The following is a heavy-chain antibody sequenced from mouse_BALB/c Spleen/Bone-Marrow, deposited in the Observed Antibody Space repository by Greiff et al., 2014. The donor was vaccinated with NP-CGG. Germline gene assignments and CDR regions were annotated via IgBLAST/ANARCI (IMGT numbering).Heavy chain of an antibody. CDR2: INPSSGYT. D-gene: IGHD4-1*01. CDR1: GYTFTNYT. J-gene: IGHJ4*01. V-gene: IGHV1-4*01. Sequence: QVQLQQSGAELARPGASVKMSCKASGYTFTNYTMHWVKQRPGQGLEWIGYINPSSGYTNYNQKFKDTATLTADKSSSTAYMQLSRLTSAYSAVYYCARGNTGFYGMDDWGQGASVTVSS. CDR3: ARGNTGFYGMDD.